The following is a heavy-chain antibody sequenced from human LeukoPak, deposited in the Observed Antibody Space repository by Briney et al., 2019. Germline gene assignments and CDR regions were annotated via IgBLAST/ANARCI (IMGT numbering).Heavy chain of an antibody. D-gene: IGHD3-10*01. J-gene: IGHJ3*02. CDR3: ARDSVFEDAFDI. Sequence: GGSLRLSCAASGFNFSSYSMNWVRQAPGKGLEWVSSISSSSSYIYYADSVKGRFTISRDNAKNSLYLQMNSLRAEDTAVYYCARDSVFEDAFDIWGQGTMVTVSS. V-gene: IGHV3-21*01. CDR2: ISSSSSYI. CDR1: GFNFSSYS.